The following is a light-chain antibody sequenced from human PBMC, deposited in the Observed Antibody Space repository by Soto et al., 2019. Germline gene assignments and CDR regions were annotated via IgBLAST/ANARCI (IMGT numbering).Light chain of an antibody. Sequence: SYELTQPPSVSVAPEKTATITCGGDNIGNKRVHWYRQKPGQSPVLVISYDSDRPSGIPGRFSGSNSGNTATLTISRVEAGDEADYYCQVWDIMTDNYVFGTGTKVTVL. CDR3: QVWDIMTDNYV. J-gene: IGLJ1*01. V-gene: IGLV3-21*04. CDR2: YDS. CDR1: NIGNKR.